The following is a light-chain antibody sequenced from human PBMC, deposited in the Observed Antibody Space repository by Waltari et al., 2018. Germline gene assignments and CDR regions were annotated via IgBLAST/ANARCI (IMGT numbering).Light chain of an antibody. CDR3: QQYDNLPLT. V-gene: IGKV1-33*01. CDR2: DAS. CDR1: QDIRNY. J-gene: IGKJ1*01. Sequence: DIQMTQSPSSLSASVGDRVTITCQASQDIRNYLNWYQQQPGKAPKLLIYDASNLETGVPSRFSGSGSGTDFTFSISSLQPEDIATYYCQQYDNLPLTFGQGTKVEIK.